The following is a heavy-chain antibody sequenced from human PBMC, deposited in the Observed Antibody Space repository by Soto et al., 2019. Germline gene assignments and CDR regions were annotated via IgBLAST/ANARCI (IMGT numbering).Heavy chain of an antibody. J-gene: IGHJ5*02. CDR3: ARGQRFSDWFDP. Sequence: SETLSLTCTVSGGSMTSYYWTWIRQPAGKGLEWIGRVYSSGGTHYNPSLKSRVTISLDTSKNQFSLRLLSVTDADTAVYFCARGQRFSDWFDPWGQGXLVTVYS. CDR2: VYSSGGT. V-gene: IGHV4-4*07. D-gene: IGHD3-3*01. CDR1: GGSMTSYY.